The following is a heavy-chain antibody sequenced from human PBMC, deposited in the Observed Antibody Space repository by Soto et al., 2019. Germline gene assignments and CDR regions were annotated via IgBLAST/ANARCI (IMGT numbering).Heavy chain of an antibody. V-gene: IGHV4-34*01. CDR1: GGAFSGYY. J-gene: IGHJ5*02. D-gene: IGHD3-10*01. CDR2: INHSGST. CDR3: ARAPFTYGSGSCSWFYP. Sequence: SETLSLTCAVYGGAFSGYYSSWIRPPPGKGLEWIGEINHSGSTNYNPSLKSRVTISVDTSKNQFSLKLSSVTAADTAVYYCARAPFTYGSGSCSWFYPWAQGTLVTVSS.